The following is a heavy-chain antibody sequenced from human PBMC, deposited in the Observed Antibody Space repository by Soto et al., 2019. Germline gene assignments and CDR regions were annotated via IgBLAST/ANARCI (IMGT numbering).Heavy chain of an antibody. CDR1: GGSSSGYY. D-gene: IGHD3-10*01. J-gene: IGHJ5*02. CDR2: IERGGST. CDR3: ARGYGSGSYYEA. V-gene: IGHV4-34*01. Sequence: QVQLQQWGAGLLKPSEILSLACAVYGGSSSGYYWSWMRQAPGKGLEWIGEIERGGSTNYIPSLKSRVTISVDTSKNQFSLKLNAVTAADTAVYYCARGYGSGSYYEAWGQGTLVTVSS.